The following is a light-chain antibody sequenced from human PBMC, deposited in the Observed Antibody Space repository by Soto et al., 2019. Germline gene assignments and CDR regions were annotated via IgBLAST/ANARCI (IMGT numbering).Light chain of an antibody. CDR1: SSNIGSNY. V-gene: IGLV1-47*02. CDR2: SNN. CDR3: AAWDDSLHVV. J-gene: IGLJ2*01. Sequence: HSVLTQPPSASGTPGQRVTISCSGSSSNIGSNYVYWYQQLPGTAPKLLIYSNNQRPSGVPDRFSGSKSGTSASLAISGLRSEDEADYYCAAWDDSLHVVFGGGTKLTVL.